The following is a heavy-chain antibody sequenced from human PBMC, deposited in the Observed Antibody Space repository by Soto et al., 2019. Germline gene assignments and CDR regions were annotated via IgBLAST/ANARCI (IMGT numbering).Heavy chain of an antibody. CDR3: ARAAPRYYDFWSGYRNWFDP. CDR2: INHSGST. V-gene: IGHV4-34*01. J-gene: IGHJ5*02. Sequence: LSLTCAVYGGSFSGYYWSWIRQPPGKGLEWIGEINHSGSTNYNPSLKSRVTISVDTSKNQFSLKLSSVTAADTAVYYCARAAPRYYDFWSGYRNWFDPWGQGTLVTVSS. CDR1: GGSFSGYY. D-gene: IGHD3-3*01.